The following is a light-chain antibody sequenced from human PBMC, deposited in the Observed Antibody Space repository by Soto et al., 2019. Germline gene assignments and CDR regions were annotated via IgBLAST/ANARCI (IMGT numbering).Light chain of an antibody. CDR1: QTVNDN. V-gene: IGKV3-15*01. CDR3: HHYNNWPQT. J-gene: IGKJ1*01. CDR2: GAS. Sequence: EIVMTHSPATLSVYPGEIATLSCRASQTVNDNLAWYQHKPGQAPRLLIYGASTRATGIPARFSGSGSGTDFTLTINSLQSEDFAVYYCHHYNNWPQTFGQGTKVDIK.